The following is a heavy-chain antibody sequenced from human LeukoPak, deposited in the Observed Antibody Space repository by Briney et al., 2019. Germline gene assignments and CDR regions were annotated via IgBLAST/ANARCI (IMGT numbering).Heavy chain of an antibody. CDR3: ARGRTYYYDPSGYYPSIYYGMDV. CDR1: GGSFSGYY. J-gene: IGHJ6*02. V-gene: IGHV4-34*01. Sequence: SETLSLTCAVSGGSFSGYYWYWIRRPPGKGLEWIGEINHGESTNYNPSLKSRATLSVDTSKNQFSLKLTSVTAADTAVYYCARGRTYYYDPSGYYPSIYYGMDVWGQGTTVIVSS. CDR2: INHGEST. D-gene: IGHD3-22*01.